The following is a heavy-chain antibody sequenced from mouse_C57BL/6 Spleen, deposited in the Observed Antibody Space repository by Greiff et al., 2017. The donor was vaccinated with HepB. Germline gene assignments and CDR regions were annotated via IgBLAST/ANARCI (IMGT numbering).Heavy chain of an antibody. J-gene: IGHJ1*03. CDR2: IDPSDSYT. CDR3: ARNYYSNYAWYFDV. CDR1: GYTFTSYW. V-gene: IGHV1-59*01. D-gene: IGHD2-5*01. Sequence: QVQLQQPGAELVRPGTSVKLSCKASGYTFTSYWMHWVKQRPGQGLEWIGVIDPSDSYTNYNQKFKGKATLTVDTSSSTAYMQLSSLTSEDSAVYYCARNYYSNYAWYFDVWGTGTTVTVSS.